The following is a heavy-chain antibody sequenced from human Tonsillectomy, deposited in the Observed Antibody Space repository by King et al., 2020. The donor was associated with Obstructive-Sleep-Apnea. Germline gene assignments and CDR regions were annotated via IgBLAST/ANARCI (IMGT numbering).Heavy chain of an antibody. CDR3: ARGYYYDSSGYQTFDY. CDR2: IYSGGST. J-gene: IGHJ4*02. V-gene: IGHV3-53*04. Sequence: VQLVESGGGLVQPGGSLRLSCAASGFTVSSNYMSWVRQAPGKGLEWVSVIYSGGSTYYADSVKGRFTISRHNSKNTLYLQMNSLRAEVTAVYYCARGYYYDSSGYQTFDYWGQGTLVTVSS. D-gene: IGHD3-22*01. CDR1: GFTVSSNY.